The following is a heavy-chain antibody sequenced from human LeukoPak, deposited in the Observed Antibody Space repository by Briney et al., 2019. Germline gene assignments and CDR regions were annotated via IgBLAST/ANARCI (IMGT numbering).Heavy chain of an antibody. CDR3: ARGERAMVRGVMRGYYYYGMDV. D-gene: IGHD3-10*01. Sequence: SETLSLTCTVSGGSVSSGSHYWNWIRQSPGRGLEWIGHIYYRGTTNYTPSLKSRVTISVDTSMNQFSLRLSSVTAADTAVYYCARGERAMVRGVMRGYYYYGMDVWGQGTTVTVSS. J-gene: IGHJ6*02. CDR2: IYYRGTT. V-gene: IGHV4-61*01. CDR1: GGSVSSGSHY.